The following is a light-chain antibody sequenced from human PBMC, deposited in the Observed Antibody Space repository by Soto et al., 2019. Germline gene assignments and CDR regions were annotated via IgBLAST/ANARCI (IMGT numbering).Light chain of an antibody. Sequence: SPSSLSASVGDRVTITCRASQSISSYLNWYQQKPGKAPKLLIYAASSLQSGVPSRFSGSGSGTDFTLTISSLQPEDFATYYCQQSYSTLPITFGQGTRLEIK. CDR3: QQSYSTLPIT. J-gene: IGKJ5*01. CDR1: QSISSY. CDR2: AAS. V-gene: IGKV1-39*01.